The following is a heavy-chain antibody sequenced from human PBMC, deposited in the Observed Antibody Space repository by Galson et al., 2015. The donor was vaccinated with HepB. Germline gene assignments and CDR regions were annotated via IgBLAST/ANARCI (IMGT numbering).Heavy chain of an antibody. CDR2: IDPSDSYS. D-gene: IGHD2-2*01. Sequence: QSGAEVKKPGESLKISCKGSGYSFTGYWITWVRRVPGKGLEWLGRIDPSDSYSNYNPSFEGHVTISVDTSIATAYLQWSSLTASDTAVYYCARRYCSSSSCSGAHFFYYGLDVWGQGTTVTVSS. J-gene: IGHJ6*02. V-gene: IGHV5-10-1*01. CDR3: ARRYCSSSSCSGAHFFYYGLDV. CDR1: GYSFTGYW.